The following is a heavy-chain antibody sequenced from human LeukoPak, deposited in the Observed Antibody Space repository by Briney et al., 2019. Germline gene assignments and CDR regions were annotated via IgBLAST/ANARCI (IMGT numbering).Heavy chain of an antibody. CDR3: ARDDTYYDILTGYHDAFDI. CDR1: AFTFSSYW. Sequence: GGSLRLSCAASAFTFSSYWMNWVRQAPGKGLEWVANIKQDGREKYYVDSVKGRFTISRDNAKNSLYLQMNSLRAEDTAVYYCARDDTYYDILTGYHDAFDIWGQGTMVNVSS. J-gene: IGHJ3*02. CDR2: IKQDGREK. D-gene: IGHD3-9*01. V-gene: IGHV3-7*01.